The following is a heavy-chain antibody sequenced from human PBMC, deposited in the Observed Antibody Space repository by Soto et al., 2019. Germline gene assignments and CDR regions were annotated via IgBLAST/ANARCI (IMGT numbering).Heavy chain of an antibody. J-gene: IGHJ5*02. CDR2: IYTSGST. V-gene: IGHV4-4*07. CDR1: GGSISSYY. CDR3: ARGSPQRGNTMVRGVINWFDP. Sequence: SETLYLTCTVSGGSISSYYWSWIRQPAGKGLEWIGRIYTSGSTNYNPSLKSRVTMSVDTSKNQFSLKLSSVTAADTAVYYCARGSPQRGNTMVRGVINWFDPWGQGTLVTVSS. D-gene: IGHD3-10*01.